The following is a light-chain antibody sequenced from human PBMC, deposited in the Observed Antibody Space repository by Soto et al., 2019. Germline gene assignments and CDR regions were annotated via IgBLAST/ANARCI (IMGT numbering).Light chain of an antibody. CDR2: AAS. CDR1: QGIRND. V-gene: IGKV1-6*01. Sequence: IQMTQSPSSLSASVGDRVXXXXXXSQGIRNDLGWYQQKPGKAPKLLIYAASSLQSGVPSRFSGSGSGTDFTLTISSLQPEDFATYYCLQDYNYPRTFGQGTKV. J-gene: IGKJ1*01. CDR3: LQDYNYPRT.